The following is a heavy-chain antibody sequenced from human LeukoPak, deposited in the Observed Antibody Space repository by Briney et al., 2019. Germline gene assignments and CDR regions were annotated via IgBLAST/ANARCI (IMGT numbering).Heavy chain of an antibody. CDR3: ARGPTAAAGTGWFDP. J-gene: IGHJ5*02. D-gene: IGHD6-13*01. V-gene: IGHV4-61*01. Sequence: PSETLSLTCTVSGGSVISGSYYWSWIRQPPGKGLEWIGYIYYSGSTNYNPSLKSRVTISVDTSKNQFSLKLSSVTAADTAVYYCARGPTAAAGTGWFDPWGQGTLVTVSS. CDR1: GGSVISGSYY. CDR2: IYYSGST.